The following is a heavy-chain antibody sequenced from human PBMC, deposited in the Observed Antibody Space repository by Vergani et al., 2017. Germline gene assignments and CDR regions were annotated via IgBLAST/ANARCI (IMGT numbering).Heavy chain of an antibody. CDR2: INNDGHT. Sequence: QVQLQQWGAGVVKPSGTLSLTCAVFGESFSSFYWSWIRQPPGKGLEWIGEINNDGHTNYNPSLESRVTVSRDTAKNQFSLNLMSVTAADTAVYYCATIGYRRWGYYFGYWGQGILVTVSS. CDR1: GESFSSFY. J-gene: IGHJ4*02. V-gene: IGHV4-34*02. CDR3: ATIGYRRWGYYFGY. D-gene: IGHD2-2*02.